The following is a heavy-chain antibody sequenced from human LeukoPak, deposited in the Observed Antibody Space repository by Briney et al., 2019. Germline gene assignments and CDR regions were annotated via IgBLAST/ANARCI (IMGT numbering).Heavy chain of an antibody. J-gene: IGHJ4*02. D-gene: IGHD4-23*01. Sequence: GGSLRLSCAASGFTFGSYSMNWVRQAPGKGLEWLSYISSVSNAIYYADSEKGRFTISRDNGKNSLYLQLNSLRAEDTAVYYCAKWVGTLGSLDFWGQGTLVTVSS. CDR3: AKWVGTLGSLDF. V-gene: IGHV3-48*04. CDR2: ISSVSNAI. CDR1: GFTFGSYS.